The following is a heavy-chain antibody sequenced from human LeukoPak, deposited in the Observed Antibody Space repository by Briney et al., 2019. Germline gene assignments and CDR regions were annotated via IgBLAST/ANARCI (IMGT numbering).Heavy chain of an antibody. CDR1: GFTFSSYE. V-gene: IGHV3-48*03. CDR2: ISSSGSTI. CDR3: ASAGNRWLRGPSPT. J-gene: IGHJ5*02. Sequence: GGSLRLSCAGSGFTFSSYEMNWVRQAPGKGLEWVSYISSSGSTIYYADSVKGRFTISRDNAKNSLYLQMNSLRAEDTAVYYCASAGNRWLRGPSPTWGQGTLVTVSS. D-gene: IGHD5-24*01.